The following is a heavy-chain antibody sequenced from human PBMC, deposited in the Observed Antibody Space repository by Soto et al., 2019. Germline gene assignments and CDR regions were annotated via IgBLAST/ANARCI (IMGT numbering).Heavy chain of an antibody. D-gene: IGHD3-10*01. CDR3: ARDFGSVSITMVRGVIPFPNDI. V-gene: IGHV3-33*01. J-gene: IGHJ3*02. CDR2: IWYDGSNK. Sequence: PGGSLRLSCAASGFTFSSYGMHWVRQAPGKGLEWVAVIWYDGSNKYYADSVKGRFTISRDNSKNTLYLQMNSLRAEDTAVYYCARDFGSVSITMVRGVIPFPNDIWGQGTMVTVS. CDR1: GFTFSSYG.